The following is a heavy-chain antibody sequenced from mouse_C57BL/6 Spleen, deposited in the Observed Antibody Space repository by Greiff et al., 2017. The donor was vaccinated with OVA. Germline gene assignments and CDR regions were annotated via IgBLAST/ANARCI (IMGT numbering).Heavy chain of an antibody. CDR2: IDPSDSYT. J-gene: IGHJ2*01. V-gene: IGHV1-50*01. CDR1: GYTFTSYW. Sequence: VQLQQPGAELVKPGASVKLSCKASGYTFTSYWMQWVKQRPGQGLEWIGEIDPSDSYTNYNQKFKGKATLTVDTSSSTAYMQLSSLTSEDSAVYYCARGSGGDYWGQGTTLTVSS. CDR3: ARGSGGDY. D-gene: IGHD1-1*01.